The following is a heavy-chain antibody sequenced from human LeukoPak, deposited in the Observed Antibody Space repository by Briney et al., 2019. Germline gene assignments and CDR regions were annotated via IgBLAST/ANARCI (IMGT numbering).Heavy chain of an antibody. CDR3: AKDRAYYYDSSGYSDFDY. CDR1: GFTLSTNA. CDR2: ISGSGGST. J-gene: IGHJ4*02. V-gene: IGHV3-23*01. Sequence: GGSLRLSCLTSGFTLSTNAMSWVRQAPGKGLEWVSAISGSGGSTYYADSVKGRFTISRDNSKNTLYLQMNSLRAEDTAVYYCAKDRAYYYDSSGYSDFDYWGQGTLVTVSS. D-gene: IGHD3-22*01.